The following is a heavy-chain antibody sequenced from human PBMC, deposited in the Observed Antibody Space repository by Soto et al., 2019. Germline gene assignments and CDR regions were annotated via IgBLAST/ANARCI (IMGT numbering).Heavy chain of an antibody. CDR1: GFTFSSYA. J-gene: IGHJ6*02. V-gene: IGHV3-30-3*01. CDR2: ISYDGSNK. CDR3: ARGAYCSSTSCYYYYRMDV. D-gene: IGHD2-2*01. Sequence: PGGSLRLSCAASGFTFSSYAMHWVRQAPGKGLEWVAVISYDGSNKYYADSVKGRFTISRDNSKNTLYLQMNSLRAEDTAVYYCARGAYCSSTSCYYYYRMDVWGQGTTVTVS.